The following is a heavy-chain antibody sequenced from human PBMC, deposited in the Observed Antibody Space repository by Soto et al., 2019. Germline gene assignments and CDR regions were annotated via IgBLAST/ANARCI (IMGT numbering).Heavy chain of an antibody. CDR3: ARGRYGDY. CDR1: GYAFTTYG. J-gene: IGHJ4*02. V-gene: IGHV1-18*01. CDR2: ISAHNGNT. D-gene: IGHD1-1*01. Sequence: QVHLVQSGAEVKKPGASVKVSCKGSGYAFTTYGITWVRQAPGQGREWMGWISAHNGNTNYAQKLQGRVTVTRDTSTSTAYMELSSLRSDDTAVYYCARGRYGDYWGQGALVTVSS.